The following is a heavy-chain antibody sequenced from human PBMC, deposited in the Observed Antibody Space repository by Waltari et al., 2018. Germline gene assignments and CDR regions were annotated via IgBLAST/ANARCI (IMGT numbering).Heavy chain of an antibody. D-gene: IGHD3-10*01. CDR1: GYTFTSYT. CDR3: ARDSRRGGLTYYFDY. Sequence: QVQLVQSGAEVKRPGASVKVSCKASGYTFTSYTMHWVRQAPGQRLEWMGWINTGNGDTRYSQKFQGRVTITRDTSARTAYMELSSLRSEDTALYYCARDSRRGGLTYYFDYWGQGTLVTVSS. V-gene: IGHV1-3*04. CDR2: INTGNGDT. J-gene: IGHJ4*02.